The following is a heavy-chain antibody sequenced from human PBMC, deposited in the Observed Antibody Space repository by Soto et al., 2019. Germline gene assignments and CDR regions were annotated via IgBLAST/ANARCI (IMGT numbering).Heavy chain of an antibody. CDR3: ARGDFKPNGIVADTDH. J-gene: IGHJ4*02. V-gene: IGHV4-34*01. Sequence: TLSLTCAVYGGSFSGYYWSWIRQPPGKGLEWIGEINHSGSTNYNPSLKSRVTMSVDTSKNQFSLKLSSVTAADTAVYYCARGDFKPNGIVADTDHWGQGTLVTVSS. CDR2: INHSGST. CDR1: GGSFSGYY. D-gene: IGHD6-13*01.